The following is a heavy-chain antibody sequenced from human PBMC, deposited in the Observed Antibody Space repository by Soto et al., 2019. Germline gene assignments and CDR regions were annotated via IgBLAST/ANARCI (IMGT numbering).Heavy chain of an antibody. V-gene: IGHV1-18*01. CDR3: ARVLTQWIPYYYYGMDV. D-gene: IGHD6-19*01. Sequence: GASVKVSCKASGYTFTSYGISWVRRAPGQGLEWMGWISAYNGNTNYAQKLQGRVTMTTDTSTSTAYMELRSLRSDDTAVYYCARVLTQWIPYYYYGMDVWGQGTTVTVSS. CDR2: ISAYNGNT. CDR1: GYTFTSYG. J-gene: IGHJ6*02.